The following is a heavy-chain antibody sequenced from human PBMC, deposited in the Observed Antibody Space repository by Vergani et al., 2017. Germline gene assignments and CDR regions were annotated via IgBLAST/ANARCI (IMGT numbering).Heavy chain of an antibody. CDR1: GGFISSSSYY. V-gene: IGHV4-39*01. Sequence: QLQLQESGPGLVKPSETLSLTCTVSGGFISSSSYYWGWIRQPPGKGLEWIGNFYYSGITYYNPSLKSRVTISVDTSKNQFSLKLSSATAADTAVYYCASSGWDVDYWGQGTLVTVSS. D-gene: IGHD6-19*01. CDR3: ASSGWDVDY. CDR2: FYYSGIT. J-gene: IGHJ4*02.